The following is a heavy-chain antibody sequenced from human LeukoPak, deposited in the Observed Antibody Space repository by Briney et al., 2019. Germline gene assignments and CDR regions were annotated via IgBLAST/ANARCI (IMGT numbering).Heavy chain of an antibody. V-gene: IGHV3-53*01. CDR2: FYSGGNT. J-gene: IGHJ4*02. D-gene: IGHD6-19*01. CDR3: ARWGSGWYFFDY. CDR1: RFNVSRNY. Sequence: EASLILYCAASRFNVSRNYMSWVHQAPGKGVEGDPVFYSGGNTFYAVSVKGRFTISRDKSKNTLHLQMNSLGAEDPPVYYCARWGSGWYFFDYWGQGTLVTVSS.